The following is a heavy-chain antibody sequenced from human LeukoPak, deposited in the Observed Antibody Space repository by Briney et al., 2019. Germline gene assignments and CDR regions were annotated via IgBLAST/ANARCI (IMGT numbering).Heavy chain of an antibody. Sequence: SETLSLTCIVSGGSISSYYWSWIRQPPGKGLERIGYIYYSGSTNYNPSLKSRVTISVDTSKNQFSLKLSSVTAADTAVYYCARGLMMAIAGRGEFHYWGQGTLVTVSS. CDR1: GGSISSYY. J-gene: IGHJ4*02. CDR2: IYYSGST. CDR3: ARGLMMAIAGRGEFHY. D-gene: IGHD6-13*01. V-gene: IGHV4-59*01.